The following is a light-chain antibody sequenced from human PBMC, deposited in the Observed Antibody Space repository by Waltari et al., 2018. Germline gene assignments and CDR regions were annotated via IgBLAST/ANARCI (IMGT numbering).Light chain of an antibody. CDR2: KDT. J-gene: IGLJ2*01. V-gene: IGLV3-25*03. CDR1: ALPKQF. CDR3: QSGDSSGVVV. Sequence: SYELTQPPSVSVSPGQTARIPCSGDALPKQFAFWYQQKSGPAPVVVIYKDTERPPGIPDLISGSSSGTTVTLTISGAQAEDEADYYCQSGDSSGVVVFGGGTKLTVL.